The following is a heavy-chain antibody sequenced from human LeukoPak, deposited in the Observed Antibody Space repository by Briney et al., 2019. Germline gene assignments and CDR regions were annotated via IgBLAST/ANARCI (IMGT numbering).Heavy chain of an antibody. CDR1: GFTFSSYW. CDR3: AHLVWEYVGGLDV. CDR2: INSDGSST. Sequence: PGGSLRLSCAASGFTFSSYWMHWVRQAPGKGLVWVSRINSDGSSTSYADSVKGRFTISRDNSKNTVYLQMDSLRMEDTAVYYCAHLVWEYVGGLDVWGQGTTVTVSS. J-gene: IGHJ6*02. D-gene: IGHD3/OR15-3a*01. V-gene: IGHV3-74*01.